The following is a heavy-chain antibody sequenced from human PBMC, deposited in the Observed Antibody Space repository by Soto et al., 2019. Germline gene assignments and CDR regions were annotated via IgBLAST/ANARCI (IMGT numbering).Heavy chain of an antibody. CDR2: ISPSGSP. V-gene: IGHV4-30-2*01. Sequence: QVQLQESGSRLVRPSQTVSLTCSVSGGSVNSGGYSWSWIRQPPGKGLGWIGFISPSGSPAYNPSLKRRVTISVARSNNQISLDLSSVTAADTAVYYCTRGVLAWGPGTRVTVSS. D-gene: IGHD2-8*01. CDR3: TRGVLA. CDR1: GGSVNSGGYS. J-gene: IGHJ5*02.